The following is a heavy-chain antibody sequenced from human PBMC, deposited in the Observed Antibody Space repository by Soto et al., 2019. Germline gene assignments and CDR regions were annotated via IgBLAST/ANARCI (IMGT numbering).Heavy chain of an antibody. Sequence: SETLSLTCTVSGDPITSYFWSCIRQPAGKGLEWIGHMFPGGTTSHNSSLKSRVSMSIDTSKNQFSLTLTSVTAADTAVYYCARTLSGFTYGSRQFYFDYWGQGTLVTVSS. CDR2: MFPGGTT. D-gene: IGHD3-10*01. V-gene: IGHV4-4*07. CDR1: GDPITSYF. J-gene: IGHJ4*02. CDR3: ARTLSGFTYGSRQFYFDY.